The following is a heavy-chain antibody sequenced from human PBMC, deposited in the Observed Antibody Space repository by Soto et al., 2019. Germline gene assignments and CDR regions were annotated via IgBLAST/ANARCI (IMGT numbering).Heavy chain of an antibody. CDR2: ISGSGGST. Sequence: PGGSLRLSCAASGFTFSSYAMGWVRQAPGKGLEWVSAISGSGGSTYYADSVKGRFTISRDNSKNTLYLQMNSLRAEDTAVYYCAKASSGWHTAADWGQGTLVTVSS. CDR1: GFTFSSYA. J-gene: IGHJ4*02. D-gene: IGHD6-19*01. V-gene: IGHV3-23*01. CDR3: AKASSGWHTAAD.